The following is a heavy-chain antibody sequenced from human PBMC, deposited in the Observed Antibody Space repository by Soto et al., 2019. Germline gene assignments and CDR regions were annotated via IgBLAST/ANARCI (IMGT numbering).Heavy chain of an antibody. CDR1: GFSLSTSGMR. CDR2: IDWDDDK. CDR3: ARTGDDSSGHYLNYFDC. Sequence: SGPTLVNPTQTLTLTCTFSGFSLSTSGMRASWIRQPPGKALEWLARIDWDDDKIYSTSLKTRLTISKDTSKNQVVLTMTNMDPVDTATYYCARTGDDSSGHYLNYFDCWGQGTLVTVSS. V-gene: IGHV2-70*04. D-gene: IGHD3-22*01. J-gene: IGHJ4*02.